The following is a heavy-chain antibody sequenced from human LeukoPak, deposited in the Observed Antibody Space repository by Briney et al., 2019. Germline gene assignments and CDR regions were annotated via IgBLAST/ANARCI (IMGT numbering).Heavy chain of an antibody. CDR2: INVNTGGS. V-gene: IGHV1-2*02. Sequence: ASVKVSCKASGYTFTDYYIHWVRQAPGQGLEWMGWINVNTGGSKYAQRFQGRVTMTRDTSITTAYMELSRLRFDDTAVYYCVREGRSSGWYMVHYWGQGTLVTVSS. J-gene: IGHJ4*02. D-gene: IGHD6-19*01. CDR3: VREGRSSGWYMVHY. CDR1: GYTFTDYY.